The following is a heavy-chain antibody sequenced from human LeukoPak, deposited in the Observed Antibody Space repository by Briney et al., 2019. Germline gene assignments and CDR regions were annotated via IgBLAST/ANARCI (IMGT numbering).Heavy chain of an antibody. CDR1: GYSFTAFY. J-gene: IGHJ4*02. V-gene: IGHV1-2*02. CDR2: IHPRSGET. D-gene: IGHD3-10*01. Sequence: ASVKVSCRASGYSFTAFYIHWVRQAPGQGLEWMGWIHPRSGETNYAYKFRGRVTMTRDTSISTTYMDLGSLGSDDTAVYYCARDGEYGTGSYYRGCFDYWGQGTLVTVSS. CDR3: ARDGEYGTGSYYRGCFDY.